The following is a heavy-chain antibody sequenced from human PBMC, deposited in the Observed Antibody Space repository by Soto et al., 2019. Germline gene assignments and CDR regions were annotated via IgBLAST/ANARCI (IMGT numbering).Heavy chain of an antibody. CDR1: GFSISPYE. Sequence: DVLLVESGGGLVPPGGSLRLSCAASGFSISPYELNWVRQAPGKGLEWISYISPGGNEKYYADSVKGRFTISRDNAKNSLYLQLNGLRAEDTAVYYCARDLNSRDLITVRVSSDYAKDVWGQGTTVTVSS. CDR2: ISPGGNEK. CDR3: ARDLNSRDLITVRVSSDYAKDV. D-gene: IGHD3-10*01. V-gene: IGHV3-48*03. J-gene: IGHJ6*02.